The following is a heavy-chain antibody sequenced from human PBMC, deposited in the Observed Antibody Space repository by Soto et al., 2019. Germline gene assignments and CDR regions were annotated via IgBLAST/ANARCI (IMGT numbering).Heavy chain of an antibody. CDR3: ATFYDSSGYQFDY. J-gene: IGHJ4*02. CDR1: GGSISSGDYY. CDR2: IYYSGST. Sequence: SETLSPTCTVSGGSISSGDYYWSWIRQPPGKGLEWIGYIYYSGSTYYNPSLKSRVTISVDTSKNQFSLKLSSVTAADTAVYYCATFYDSSGYQFDYWGQGTLVTVSS. V-gene: IGHV4-30-4*01. D-gene: IGHD3-22*01.